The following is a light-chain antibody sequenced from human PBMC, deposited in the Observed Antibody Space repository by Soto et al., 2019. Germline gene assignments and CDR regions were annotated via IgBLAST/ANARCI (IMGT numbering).Light chain of an antibody. CDR2: EAS. Sequence: QSALTQPASVSGSPEQTITIYCTGTSSDVGAYNYVSWYQQRPGNAPHLMIYEASYRPSGISNRFSGSKSDNTASLTISGLQAEDEADYYCSSYTTSSTLVFGTGTKVTVL. CDR1: SSDVGAYNY. J-gene: IGLJ1*01. CDR3: SSYTTSSTLV. V-gene: IGLV2-14*01.